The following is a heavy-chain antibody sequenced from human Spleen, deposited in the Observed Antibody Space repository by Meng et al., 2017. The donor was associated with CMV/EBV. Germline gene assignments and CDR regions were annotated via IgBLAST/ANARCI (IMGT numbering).Heavy chain of an antibody. Sequence: GESLKISCAASGFTFSNYNMNWVRQAPGKGLEWVSSISSGRTYIYYGDSVKGRFTISRDNAKNSLYLQMNSLRVEDTAVYYCARVGWSYGMDVWGQGTTVTVSS. CDR1: GFTFSNYN. CDR3: ARVGWSYGMDV. V-gene: IGHV3-21*06. D-gene: IGHD3-3*01. CDR2: ISSGRTYI. J-gene: IGHJ6*02.